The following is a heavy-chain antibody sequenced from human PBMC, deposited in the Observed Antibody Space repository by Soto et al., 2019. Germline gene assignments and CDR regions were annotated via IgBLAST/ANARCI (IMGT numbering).Heavy chain of an antibody. J-gene: IGHJ6*02. Sequence: VSAISGSGGSTYYADSVKGRFTISRDNSKNTLYLQMNSLRAEDTAVYYCAKDHYDSSGYYFFGSDYYGMDVWGQGTTVTVSS. D-gene: IGHD3-22*01. V-gene: IGHV3-23*01. CDR2: ISGSGGST. CDR3: AKDHYDSSGYYFFGSDYYGMDV.